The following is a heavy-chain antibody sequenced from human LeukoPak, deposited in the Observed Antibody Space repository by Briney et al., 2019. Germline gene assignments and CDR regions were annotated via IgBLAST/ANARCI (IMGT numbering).Heavy chain of an antibody. D-gene: IGHD3-10*01. V-gene: IGHV4-30-2*01. J-gene: IGHJ4*02. CDR1: GGSISSGGYS. CDR3: ARAYGSGRRIVWDY. Sequence: SQTLSLTYAVSGGSISSGGYSWSWIRQPPGKGLEWIGYIYHSGSTYYNPSLKSRVIISVDRSKDQFSLKLSSVTAADTAVYYCARAYGSGRRIVWDYWGQGTLVTVSS. CDR2: IYHSGST.